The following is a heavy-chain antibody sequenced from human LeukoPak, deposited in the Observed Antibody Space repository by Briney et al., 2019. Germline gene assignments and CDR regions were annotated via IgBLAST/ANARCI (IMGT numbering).Heavy chain of an antibody. V-gene: IGHV3-23*01. J-gene: IGHJ4*02. CDR1: GFTFSSYA. CDR3: AKDSPAYSSGWPFDY. CDR2: ISGSGGST. Sequence: GGSLRLSCAASGFTFSSYAMSWVRQAPGKGLEWVSAISGSGGSTYYADSVKDRFTISRDNSKTTLYLQMNSLRAEDTAVYYCAKDSPAYSSGWPFDYWGQGTLVTVST. D-gene: IGHD6-19*01.